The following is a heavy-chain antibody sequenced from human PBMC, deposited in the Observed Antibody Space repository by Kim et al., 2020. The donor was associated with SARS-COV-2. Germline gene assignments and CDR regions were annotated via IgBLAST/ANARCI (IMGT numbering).Heavy chain of an antibody. J-gene: IGHJ5*02. D-gene: IGHD3-10*01. CDR2: AGDT. V-gene: IGHV3-13*01. CDR3: ARGWGFGA. Sequence: AGDTHYPGSVGGRFTISRDNAKSSLYLHMNSLRAGDTAVYYCARGWGFGAWGQGTLVTVSS.